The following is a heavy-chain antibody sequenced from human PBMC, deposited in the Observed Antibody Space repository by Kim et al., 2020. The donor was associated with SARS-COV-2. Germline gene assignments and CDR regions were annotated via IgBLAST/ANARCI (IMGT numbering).Heavy chain of an antibody. V-gene: IGHV3-33*02. J-gene: IGHJ6*01. CDR2: MWNDGSNK. CDR3: GRDQSTSCYGGQHYYGM. Sequence: GGSLRLSCAASGFIFSTSPMHWVRQAPGKGLEWVAVMWNDGSNKYNDDLAKGRFTISRDNSKKMLFLQMNSMRDEDTVDYYCGRDQSTSCYGGQHYYGM. D-gene: IGHD2-2*01. CDR1: GFIFSTSP.